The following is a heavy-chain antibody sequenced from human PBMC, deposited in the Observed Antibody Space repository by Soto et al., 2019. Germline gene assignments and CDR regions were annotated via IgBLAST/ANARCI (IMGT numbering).Heavy chain of an antibody. CDR1: GYTFTTFY. CDR2: INPNNNST. Sequence: QVHLVQSGAEVKKPGASVKVSCKPSGYTFTTFYMHWVRQPPGQGLEWMGIINPNNNSTNYAQNFQGRVTTTSVTSTDAVFRELGNLRSEVTAVYYCARGGSSRGGDGTYFDYWGQGALVAVS. D-gene: IGHD2-21*02. V-gene: IGHV1-46*01. CDR3: ARGGSSRGGDGTYFDY. J-gene: IGHJ4*02.